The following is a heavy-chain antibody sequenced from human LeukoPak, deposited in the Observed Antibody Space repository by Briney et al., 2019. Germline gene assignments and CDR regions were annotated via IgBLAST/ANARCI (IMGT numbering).Heavy chain of an antibody. Sequence: SGPTLVNPTQTLTLTCTFSGFSLSTSGVGVGWIRQPPGKALEWLALIYWDDDKRYSPSLKNRLTITKDTSKNQVVLTMTNMDPVDTATYYCAHRRRYTSGWSPFDYWGQGTLVTVSS. V-gene: IGHV2-5*02. CDR3: AHRRRYTSGWSPFDY. CDR1: GFSLSTSGVG. CDR2: IYWDDDK. D-gene: IGHD6-19*01. J-gene: IGHJ4*02.